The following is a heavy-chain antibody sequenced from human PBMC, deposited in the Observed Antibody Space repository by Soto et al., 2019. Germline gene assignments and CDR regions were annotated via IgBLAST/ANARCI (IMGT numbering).Heavy chain of an antibody. CDR3: ARGGTRPPYYYYGMDV. CDR2: IYYSGST. V-gene: IGHV4-31*03. Sequence: PSETLSLTCTVSGGSISSGGYYWSWIRQHPGKGLEWIGYIYYSGSTYYNPSLKSRVTISVDTSKNQFSLKLSSGTAADTAVYYCARGGTRPPYYYYGMDVWGQGTTVTVSS. J-gene: IGHJ6*02. D-gene: IGHD1-1*01. CDR1: GGSISSGGYY.